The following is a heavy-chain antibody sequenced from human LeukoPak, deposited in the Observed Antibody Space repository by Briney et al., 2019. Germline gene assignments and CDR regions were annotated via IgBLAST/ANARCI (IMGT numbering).Heavy chain of an antibody. D-gene: IGHD6-13*01. CDR2: ISSSGSTI. Sequence: PGGSLRLSCAASGFTFSDYYMSWIRQAPGKGLERVSYISSSGSTIYYADSVKGRFTISRDNAKNSLYLQMNSLRAEDTAVYYCARESKRWSSSWYYFDYWGQGTLVTVSS. V-gene: IGHV3-11*04. J-gene: IGHJ4*02. CDR1: GFTFSDYY. CDR3: ARESKRWSSSWYYFDY.